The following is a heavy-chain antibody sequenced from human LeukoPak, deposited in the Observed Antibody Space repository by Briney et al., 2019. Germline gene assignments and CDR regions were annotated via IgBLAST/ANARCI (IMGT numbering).Heavy chain of an antibody. CDR3: ARELVGYSYGY. J-gene: IGHJ4*02. V-gene: IGHV3-53*01. CDR2: IYSGGST. CDR1: GFTFSSYA. Sequence: GGSLRLSCAASGFTFSSYAMSWVRQAPGKGLEWVSVIYSGGSTYYADSVKGRFTISRDKSKNTLYLQMNSLRAEDTAVYYCARELVGYSYGYWGQGTLVTVSS. D-gene: IGHD5-18*01.